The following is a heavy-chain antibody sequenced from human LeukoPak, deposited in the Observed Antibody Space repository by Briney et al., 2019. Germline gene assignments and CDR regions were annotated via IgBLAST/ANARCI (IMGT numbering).Heavy chain of an antibody. CDR1: GGSISSHY. CDR3: ARAAQSITSAVSWFDP. J-gene: IGHJ5*02. CDR2: IYYSGST. D-gene: IGHD1-14*01. V-gene: IGHV4-59*11. Sequence: PSETLSLTCTVSGGSISSHYWSWIRHPPGKGLEWIGYIYYSGSTNYNPSLKSRVTTSADTSTNQFSLRLTSVTAADTAVYYCARAAQSITSAVSWFDPWGQGTLVTVSS.